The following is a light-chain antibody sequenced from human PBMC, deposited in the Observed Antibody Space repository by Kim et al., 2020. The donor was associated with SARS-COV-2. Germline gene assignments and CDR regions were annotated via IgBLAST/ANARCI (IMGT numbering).Light chain of an antibody. CDR1: QSISSY. V-gene: IGKV1-39*01. CDR3: QQSYSTPFT. CDR2: AAA. J-gene: IGKJ3*01. Sequence: ASVGDRVTITCRASQSISSYLNWYQQKPGKAPKLLIYAAASLQSGVPARFSGSGSGTDFTLTISSLQPKDFATYYCQQSYSTPFTFGPGTKVDIK.